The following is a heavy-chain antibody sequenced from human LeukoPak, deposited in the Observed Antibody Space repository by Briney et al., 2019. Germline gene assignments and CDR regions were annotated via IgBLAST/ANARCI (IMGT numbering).Heavy chain of an antibody. D-gene: IGHD6-13*01. Sequence: GGSLRLSCAASGFSFSSYTMNWVRQAPGKGLEWVSCISSSSSYIYYADSVKGRFTISRDNAKNSLYLQMNSLRAEDTAVYYCARGGLRSWYYFDYWGQGTLVTVSS. CDR2: ISSSSSYI. V-gene: IGHV3-21*01. CDR1: GFSFSSYT. CDR3: ARGGLRSWYYFDY. J-gene: IGHJ4*02.